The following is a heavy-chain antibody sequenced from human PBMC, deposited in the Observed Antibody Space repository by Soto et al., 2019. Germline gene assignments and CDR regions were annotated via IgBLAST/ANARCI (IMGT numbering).Heavy chain of an antibody. J-gene: IGHJ4*02. CDR3: TKVSPQWLVHDY. Sequence: AGGSLRLSCAAFGFTVSGDYVSWVRQAPGKGLECVSVIHFGGNTYYADSVKGRFTVSRDNSKNTLYLQMNSLRVEDTAIYFCTKVSPQWLVHDYWGQGTLVTVSS. CDR1: GFTVSGDY. D-gene: IGHD6-19*01. V-gene: IGHV3-53*01. CDR2: IHFGGNT.